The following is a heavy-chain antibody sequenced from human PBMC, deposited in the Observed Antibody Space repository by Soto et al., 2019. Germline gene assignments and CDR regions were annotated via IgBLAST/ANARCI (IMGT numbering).Heavy chain of an antibody. CDR3: ARGLSLSAPAAIGDDY. CDR1: GGSFSGYY. J-gene: IGHJ4*02. Sequence: PSETLSLTCAVYGGSFSGYYWSWIRPPPGKGLEWIGEINHSGSINYNPSLKSRVTISVDTSKNQFSLKLSSVTAADTAVYYCARGLSLSAPAAIGDDYWGQGTLVTVSS. CDR2: INHSGSI. D-gene: IGHD2-2*01. V-gene: IGHV4-34*01.